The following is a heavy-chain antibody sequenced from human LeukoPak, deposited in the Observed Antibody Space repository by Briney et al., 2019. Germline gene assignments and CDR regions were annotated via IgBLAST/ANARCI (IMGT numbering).Heavy chain of an antibody. V-gene: IGHV3-30-3*01. Sequence: GGSLRLSCAGSGFTFRSYAMHWVRQAPGKGLEWVAVISYDGSNKDYADSVKGRFTISRDNSKNTLYLQMNSLRAEDTAVYYCARDRGIVGGSYYYYYGMDVWGQGTTVTVSS. CDR1: GFTFRSYA. CDR3: ARDRGIVGGSYYYYYGMDV. CDR2: ISYDGSNK. J-gene: IGHJ6*02. D-gene: IGHD1-26*01.